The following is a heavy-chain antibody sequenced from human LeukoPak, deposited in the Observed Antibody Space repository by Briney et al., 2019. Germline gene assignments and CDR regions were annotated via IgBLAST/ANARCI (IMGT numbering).Heavy chain of an antibody. CDR1: GGTFSSYA. CDR3: ARDANNWSDNGGFDY. J-gene: IGHJ4*02. D-gene: IGHD1-1*01. Sequence: GASVKVSCKASGGTFSSYAISWVRQAPGQGLEWMGGIIPIFGTANYAQKFQGRVTITADESTSTAYMELSSLRSEDTAVYYCARDANNWSDNGGFDYWGQGTLVTVSS. CDR2: IIPIFGTA. V-gene: IGHV1-69*13.